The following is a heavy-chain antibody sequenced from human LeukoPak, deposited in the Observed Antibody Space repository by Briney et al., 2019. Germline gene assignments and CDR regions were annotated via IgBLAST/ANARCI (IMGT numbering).Heavy chain of an antibody. J-gene: IGHJ5*02. CDR3: ARGPNYDFWSGYPGNWFDP. CDR1: GFTVSSNY. Sequence: GGSLRLSCAASGFTVSSNYMSWVRQAPGKGLEWVSVIYSGGSTYYADSVKGRFTISRHNSKNTLYLQMNSLRAEDTAVYYCARGPNYDFWSGYPGNWFDPWGQGTLVAVSS. V-gene: IGHV3-53*04. CDR2: IYSGGST. D-gene: IGHD3-3*01.